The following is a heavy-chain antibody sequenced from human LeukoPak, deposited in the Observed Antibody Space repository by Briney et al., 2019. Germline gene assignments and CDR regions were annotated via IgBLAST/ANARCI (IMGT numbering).Heavy chain of an antibody. D-gene: IGHD2-8*01. CDR1: GYTFISYD. V-gene: IGHV1-8*01. CDR2: MNPNSGNT. CDR3: ARGVRCTNGVCYHNWFDP. J-gene: IGHJ5*02. Sequence: ASVKVSCKASGYTFISYDINGVRQATGQGLEWMGWMNPNSGNTGYAQKFQGRVTMTRNTSISTAYMELSSLRSEDTAVYYCARGVRCTNGVCYHNWFDPWGQGTLVTVSS.